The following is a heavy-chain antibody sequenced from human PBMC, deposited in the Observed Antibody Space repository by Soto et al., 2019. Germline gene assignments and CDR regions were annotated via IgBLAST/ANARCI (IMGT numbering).Heavy chain of an antibody. CDR2: INHSGST. V-gene: IGHV4-34*01. CDR3: ARVNSGVPSSSWYGVFDY. D-gene: IGHD6-13*01. J-gene: IGHJ4*02. Sequence: QVQLQQWGAGLLKPSETLSLTCAVYGGSFSGYYWSWIRQPPGKGLEWIGEINHSGSTNYNPSLKSRVTISVDTSKNQFSLKLSSVTAADTAVYYCARVNSGVPSSSWYGVFDYWGQGTLVTVSS. CDR1: GGSFSGYY.